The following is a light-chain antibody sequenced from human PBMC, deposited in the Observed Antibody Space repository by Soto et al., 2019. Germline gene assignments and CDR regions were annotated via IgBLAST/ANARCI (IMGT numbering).Light chain of an antibody. CDR3: SSYTRSDTRV. CDR1: SSDIGAYDF. V-gene: IGLV2-14*01. CDR2: DVS. J-gene: IGLJ3*02. Sequence: QSALTQPASVSGSPGQSITISCTGTSSDIGAYDFVSWYQKHPDKAPKVMIYDVSNRPSGVSSRFSGSKSGNTASLTISGLQAEDEAHYYCSSYTRSDTRVFGGGTKLTVL.